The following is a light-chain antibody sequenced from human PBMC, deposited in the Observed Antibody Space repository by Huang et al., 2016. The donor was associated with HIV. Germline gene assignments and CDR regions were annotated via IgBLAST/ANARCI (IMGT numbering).Light chain of an antibody. V-gene: IGKV1-39*01. CDR2: AAS. J-gene: IGKJ5*01. CDR3: QQTYSTAIT. CDR1: QRISTY. Sequence: DIQMTQSPSSLSASVGDRVTITCRASQRISTYLNWYQQKPVKAPKLLIFAASTLQSGVPSTFSGSGSGTDFTLTISSLQPEYFATYYCQQTYSTAITFGQGTRLEIK.